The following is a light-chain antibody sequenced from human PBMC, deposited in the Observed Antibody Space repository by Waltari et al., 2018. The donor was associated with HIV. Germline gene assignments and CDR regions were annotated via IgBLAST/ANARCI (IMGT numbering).Light chain of an antibody. CDR2: DAS. CDR3: QQRSNWPRT. V-gene: IGKV3-11*01. CDR1: QSVSSY. J-gene: IGKJ1*01. Sequence: EIVLTQSPATLSLSPGERATLSCRASQSVSSYLAWYRQKPGQAPRLLIYDASNRATGIPARFSGSGSGSDFTLTISSLEPEEFAVYYCQQRSNWPRTFGQGTKMEIK.